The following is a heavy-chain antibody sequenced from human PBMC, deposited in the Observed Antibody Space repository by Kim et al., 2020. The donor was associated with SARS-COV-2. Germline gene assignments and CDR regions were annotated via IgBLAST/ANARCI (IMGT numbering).Heavy chain of an antibody. V-gene: IGHV3-23*01. Sequence: GGSLRLSCPASGFTFNNYAMFWVRQAPGKGLEWVSSIDGSGVYTFYTDSVKGRFTISRDNSKNTLYLQMNRLGAEDTAIYYCAKGVNPYETATYSHRAIDYCGQGALVTVSS. J-gene: IGHJ4*02. CDR1: GFTFNNYA. D-gene: IGHD2-15*01. CDR3: AKGVNPYETATYSHRAIDY. CDR2: IDGSGVYT.